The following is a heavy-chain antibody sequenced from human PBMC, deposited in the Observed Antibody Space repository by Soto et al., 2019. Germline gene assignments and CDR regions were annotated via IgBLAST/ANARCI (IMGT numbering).Heavy chain of an antibody. D-gene: IGHD3-3*01. CDR3: ARGITIFGVARYNWFDP. CDR2: IYYSGST. J-gene: IGHJ5*02. Sequence: QVQLQESGPGLVKPSQTLSLTCTVSGGSISSGDYYWSWIRQPPGKGLEWVGYIYYSGSTYYNPSLKSRVTISVDTSKNQFSLKLSSVTAADTAVYDCARGITIFGVARYNWFDPWGQGTLVTVSA. CDR1: GGSISSGDYY. V-gene: IGHV4-30-4*01.